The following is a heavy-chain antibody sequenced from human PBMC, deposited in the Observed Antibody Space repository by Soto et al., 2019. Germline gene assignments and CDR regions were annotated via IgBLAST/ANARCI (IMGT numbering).Heavy chain of an antibody. J-gene: IGHJ4*02. Sequence: QVQLQESGPGLVKPSETLSLTCTVSGGSISSYYSSWIRQPPEKGLEWIGYIYYSGSTNYNPSLKSRVTISVDTSKNQFSLKLSSVTAADTAVYYCARHHDSWGQGTLVTVSS. V-gene: IGHV4-59*08. CDR1: GGSISSYY. CDR3: ARHHDS. CDR2: IYYSGST.